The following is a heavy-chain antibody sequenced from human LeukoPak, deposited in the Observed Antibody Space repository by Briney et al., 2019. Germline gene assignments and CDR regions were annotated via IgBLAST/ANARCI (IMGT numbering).Heavy chain of an antibody. D-gene: IGHD6-6*01. J-gene: IGHJ4*02. CDR3: ARGGGSSMSYYFDY. CDR2: INHSGST. Sequence: SETLSLTCAVYGGPFSGYNWSWIRQPPGKGLEWIGEINHSGSTNYNPSLKSRVTISVDTSKNQFSLKLSSVTAADTAVYYCARGGGSSMSYYFDYWGQGTLVTVSS. V-gene: IGHV4-34*01. CDR1: GGPFSGYN.